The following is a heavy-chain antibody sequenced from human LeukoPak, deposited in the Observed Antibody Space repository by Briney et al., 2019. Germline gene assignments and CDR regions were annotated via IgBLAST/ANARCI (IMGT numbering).Heavy chain of an antibody. CDR2: ISGSGGST. Sequence: GGSLRLSCAASGFTFSSYAMSWVRQAPGKGLEWVSAISGSGGSTYYADSVKGRFTISRDNAKNSLYLQMNSLRAEDTAVYYCARSYYDFWSGYLYYYYYMDVWGKGTTVTVSS. D-gene: IGHD3-3*01. CDR3: ARSYYDFWSGYLYYYYYMDV. J-gene: IGHJ6*03. CDR1: GFTFSSYA. V-gene: IGHV3-23*01.